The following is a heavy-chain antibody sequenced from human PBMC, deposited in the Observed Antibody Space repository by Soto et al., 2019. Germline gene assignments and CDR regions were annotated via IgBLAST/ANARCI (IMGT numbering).Heavy chain of an antibody. CDR1: GFTFSSYG. V-gene: IGHV3-30*18. CDR3: AKVYRSGWYRELDY. D-gene: IGHD6-19*01. J-gene: IGHJ4*02. Sequence: GGSLRLSCAASGFTFSSYGMHWVRQAPGKGLEWVAVISYDGSNKYYADSVKGRFTISRENSKNTLYLQMNSLRAEDTAVYYCAKVYRSGWYRELDYCGQGTLVTVS. CDR2: ISYDGSNK.